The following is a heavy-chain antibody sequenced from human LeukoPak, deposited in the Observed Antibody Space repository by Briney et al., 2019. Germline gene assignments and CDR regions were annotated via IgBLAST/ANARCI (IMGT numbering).Heavy chain of an antibody. V-gene: IGHV3-7*01. CDR1: RFIFNNYW. CDR2: IKQDGSES. D-gene: IGHD3-16*01. CDR3: ARSGGKPFDS. J-gene: IGHJ4*02. Sequence: QPGGSLRLSCAASRFIFNNYWMSWVRQAPGQGLEWVANIKQDGSESSYVDSVKGRFTISRDNAKNSLHLQMSSLRVEDTAVYYCARSGGKPFDSWGQGTLVTVSS.